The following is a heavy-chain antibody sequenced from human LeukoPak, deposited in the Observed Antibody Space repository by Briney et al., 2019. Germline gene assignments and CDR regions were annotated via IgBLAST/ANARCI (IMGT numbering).Heavy chain of an antibody. CDR2: IKHNGGEK. V-gene: IGHV3-7*01. Sequence: GGSLRLSCVASGFTFTDYFVSWVRQAPGKGLEWVASIKHNGGEKYYVDSVKGRFTISRDNAKNSLYLEMSSLRVEDTAVYYCARDRGWRSSGYYLYHFDYWGQGALVTFAS. J-gene: IGHJ4*02. CDR1: GFTFTDYF. CDR3: ARDRGWRSSGYYLYHFDY. D-gene: IGHD3-22*01.